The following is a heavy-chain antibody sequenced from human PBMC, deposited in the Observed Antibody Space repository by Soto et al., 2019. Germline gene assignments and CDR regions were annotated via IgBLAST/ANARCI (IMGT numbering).Heavy chain of an antibody. V-gene: IGHV3-30-3*01. D-gene: IGHD2-2*01. J-gene: IGHJ6*02. CDR1: GFTFSSYA. CDR3: ARDPVVPAAHGYYYYYYGMDV. CDR2: ISYDGSNK. Sequence: PGGSLRLSCAASGFTFSSYAMHWVRQAPGKGLEWVAVISYDGSNKYYADSVKGRFTISRDNSKNTLYLQMNSLRAEDTAVYYCARDPVVPAAHGYYYYYYGMDVWGQGTTVTVSS.